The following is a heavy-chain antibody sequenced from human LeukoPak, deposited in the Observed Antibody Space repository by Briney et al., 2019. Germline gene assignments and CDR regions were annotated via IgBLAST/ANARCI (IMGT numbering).Heavy chain of an antibody. Sequence: KPSETLSLTCAVSGGSISSSNWWSWVRQPPGKGLEWIGSIYYSGSTYYNPSLKSRVTISVDTSKNQFSLKLSSVTAADTAVYYCARGQQQPIYYYYGMDVWGQGTTVTVSS. CDR1: GGSISSSNW. CDR2: IYYSGST. J-gene: IGHJ6*02. V-gene: IGHV4-4*02. CDR3: ARGQQQPIYYYYGMDV. D-gene: IGHD6-13*01.